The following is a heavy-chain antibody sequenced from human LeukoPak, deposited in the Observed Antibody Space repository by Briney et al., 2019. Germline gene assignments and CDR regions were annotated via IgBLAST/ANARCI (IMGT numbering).Heavy chain of an antibody. CDR2: INPSGGST. CDR1: GGTFSSYA. D-gene: IGHD1-1*01. CDR3: ARTNWNDERQFDY. V-gene: IGHV1-46*01. J-gene: IGHJ4*02. Sequence: ASVKVSCKASGGTFSSYAISWVRQAPGQGLEWMGIINPSGGSTSYAQKFQGRVTMTRDMSTSTVYMELSSLRSEDTAVYYCARTNWNDERQFDYWGQGTLVTVSS.